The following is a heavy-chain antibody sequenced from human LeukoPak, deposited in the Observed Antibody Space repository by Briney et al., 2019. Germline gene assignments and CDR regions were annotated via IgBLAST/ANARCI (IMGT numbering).Heavy chain of an antibody. CDR3: TTEKYYYGSGSYYEDY. J-gene: IGHJ4*02. CDR1: GFTFSNAW. CDR2: IKSKTDGGTT. D-gene: IGHD3-10*01. V-gene: IGHV3-15*01. Sequence: GGSLRLSCAASGFTFSNAWMSWVRQAPGKGLEWVGRIKSKTDGGTTDYAAPVEGRFTISRDDSKNTLYLQMNSLKTEDTAVYYCTTEKYYYGSGSYYEDYWGQGTLVTVSS.